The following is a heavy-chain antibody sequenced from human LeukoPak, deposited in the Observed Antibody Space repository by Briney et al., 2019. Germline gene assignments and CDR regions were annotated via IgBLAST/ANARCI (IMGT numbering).Heavy chain of an antibody. CDR1: GGSFSDYY. J-gene: IGHJ3*02. Sequence: SETLSLTCTVYGGSFSDYYLSWVRQPPGKGLEWIGEINHSRSTNYNPSLKSRVTISVDTSKNQFSLKLSSVTAADTAVYYCAREPRIAVAASDAFDIWGQGTMVTVSS. D-gene: IGHD6-19*01. CDR3: AREPRIAVAASDAFDI. CDR2: INHSRST. V-gene: IGHV4-34*01.